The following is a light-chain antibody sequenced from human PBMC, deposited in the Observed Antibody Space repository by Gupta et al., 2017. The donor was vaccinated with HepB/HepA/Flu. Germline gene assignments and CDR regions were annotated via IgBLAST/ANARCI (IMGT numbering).Light chain of an antibody. V-gene: IGKV3-11*01. J-gene: IGKJ1*01. CDR3: QQRSNWPPWT. CDR1: QSVNSY. CDR2: DAS. Sequence: ELVLTQSPATLSLAPGERATLSCRASQSVNSYLAWYQQKPGQAPRLLIYDASNRATGIPARFSGSGSGTDFTLTISSLDPEDFAIYYCQQRSNWPPWTFGQGPKVEIK.